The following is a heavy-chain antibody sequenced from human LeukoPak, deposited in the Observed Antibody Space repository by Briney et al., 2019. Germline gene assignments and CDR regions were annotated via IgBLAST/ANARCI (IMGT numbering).Heavy chain of an antibody. Sequence: SETLSLTCAVYGGSFSGYYWSWIRQPPGKGLEWIGEINHSGSTNYNPSLKSRVTISVDTSKNQFSLKLSSVTAADTAVYYCARDNPDSSFFDYWGQGTLVTVSS. CDR1: GGSFSGYY. CDR2: INHSGST. D-gene: IGHD6-6*01. J-gene: IGHJ4*02. V-gene: IGHV4-34*01. CDR3: ARDNPDSSFFDY.